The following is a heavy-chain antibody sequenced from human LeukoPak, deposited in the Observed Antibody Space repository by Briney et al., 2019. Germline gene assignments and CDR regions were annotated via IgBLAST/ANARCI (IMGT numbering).Heavy chain of an antibody. CDR3: ARIRCGHSGSVCYNH. Sequence: SETLSLTCGVFGVSINDYYWRWIRQPPGKGLEWIGEISHTEGTRYNPSLESRVTMSVSTSENQLSLKLIFVTAADTAVYYCARIRCGHSGSVCYNHWGLGTMVTVSS. CDR1: GVSINDYY. V-gene: IGHV4-34*01. D-gene: IGHD3-9*01. CDR2: ISHTEGT. J-gene: IGHJ1*01.